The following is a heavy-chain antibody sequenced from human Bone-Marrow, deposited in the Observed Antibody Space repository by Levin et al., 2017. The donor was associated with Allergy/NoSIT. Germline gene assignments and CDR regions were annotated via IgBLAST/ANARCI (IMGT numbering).Heavy chain of an antibody. CDR1: GFTFSSYG. CDR3: AKCGDEDYDILTGFYDY. CDR2: ISYDGSNK. V-gene: IGHV3-30*18. Sequence: PGGSLRLSCAASGFTFSSYGMHWVRQAPGKGLEWVAVISYDGSNKYYADSVKGRFTISRDNSKNTLYLQMNSLRAEDTAVYYCAKCGDEDYDILTGFYDYWGQGTLVTVSS. D-gene: IGHD3-9*01. J-gene: IGHJ4*02.